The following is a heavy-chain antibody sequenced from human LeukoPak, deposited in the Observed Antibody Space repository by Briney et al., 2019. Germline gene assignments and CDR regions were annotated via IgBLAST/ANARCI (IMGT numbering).Heavy chain of an antibody. CDR1: GGSFSGYY. J-gene: IGHJ4*02. D-gene: IGHD2-15*01. CDR3: ARQRVFGVGYCSGGSCYPPWGYFDY. CDR2: INHSGST. Sequence: SETLSLTCAVYGGSFSGYYWSWIRQPPGKGLEWIGEINHSGSTNYNPSLKSRVTISVDTSKNQFSLKLSSVTAADTAVYYCARQRVFGVGYCSGGSCYPPWGYFDYWGQGTLVTVSS. V-gene: IGHV4-34*01.